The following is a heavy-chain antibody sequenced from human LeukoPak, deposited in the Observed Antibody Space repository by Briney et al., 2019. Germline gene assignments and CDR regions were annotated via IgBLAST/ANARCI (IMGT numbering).Heavy chain of an antibody. CDR1: GFTFSSYW. D-gene: IGHD3-10*01. Sequence: PGGSLRLSCVASGFTFSSYWMSWVRQAPGKGLEWVANIKQDGSEKYYVDSVKGRFTISRDNAKNSLYLQMNSLRAEDTAVYYCARDLNYYGSGSHDYWGQGTLVTVSS. CDR3: ARDLNYYGSGSHDY. CDR2: IKQDGSEK. V-gene: IGHV3-7*03. J-gene: IGHJ4*02.